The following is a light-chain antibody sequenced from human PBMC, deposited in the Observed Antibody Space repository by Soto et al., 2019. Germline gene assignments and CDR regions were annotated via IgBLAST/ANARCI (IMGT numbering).Light chain of an antibody. CDR3: QQHDQGWT. Sequence: EMVMTQSPATLSVSLGERATLSCRASQSVRTKLVWYQQKPGQAPRLLIYGASTRSTGIPARFSVSGYGTEFILTISNLQSEDFAVYYCQQHDQGWTFGQGTKVEIK. V-gene: IGKV3-15*01. J-gene: IGKJ1*01. CDR1: QSVRTK. CDR2: GAS.